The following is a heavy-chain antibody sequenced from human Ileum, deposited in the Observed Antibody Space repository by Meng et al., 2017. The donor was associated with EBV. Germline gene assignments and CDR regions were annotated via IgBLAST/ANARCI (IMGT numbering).Heavy chain of an antibody. Sequence: QVQLPQWGVGLLKPSETLSLPCAVNGGSLSGAYWNWIRQPPGKGLEWIGEIIHGGSPSYNPSLKSRVTISIDTSKNQLSLMLSSVTAADTAVYYCARRPTGIDYWGQGTLVTVSS. CDR2: IIHGGSP. CDR3: ARRPTGIDY. V-gene: IGHV4-34*12. J-gene: IGHJ4*02. D-gene: IGHD2-8*02. CDR1: GGSLSGAY.